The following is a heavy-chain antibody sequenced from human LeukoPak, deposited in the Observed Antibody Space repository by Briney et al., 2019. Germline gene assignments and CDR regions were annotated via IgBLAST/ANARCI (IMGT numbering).Heavy chain of an antibody. J-gene: IGHJ5*01. CDR1: GYTFTGYF. Sequence: ASVKVSCNASGYTFTGYFTHWVRQAPGQGLEWMGWINPNSGAIDYAQKFQGRITMTRDTSSNTAYMELSRLKSDATAVYYCARVYGSGNYWGWFDSWGQGTLVTVSS. V-gene: IGHV1-2*02. D-gene: IGHD3-10*01. CDR2: INPNSGAI. CDR3: ARVYGSGNYWGWFDS.